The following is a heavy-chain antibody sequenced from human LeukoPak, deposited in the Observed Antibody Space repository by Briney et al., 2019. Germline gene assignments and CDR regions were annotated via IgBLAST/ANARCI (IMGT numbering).Heavy chain of an antibody. CDR3: ASSPGDGYNPDY. CDR2: ISSSSSYI. CDR1: GFTFSSYS. V-gene: IGHV3-21*01. Sequence: GGSLRLSCAASGFTFSSYSMNWVRQAPGKGLEWVSSISSSSSYIYYADSVKGRFTISRDNAKNSLYLQMNSLRAEDTAVYYCASSPGDGYNPDYWGQGTLVTVSS. J-gene: IGHJ4*02. D-gene: IGHD5-24*01.